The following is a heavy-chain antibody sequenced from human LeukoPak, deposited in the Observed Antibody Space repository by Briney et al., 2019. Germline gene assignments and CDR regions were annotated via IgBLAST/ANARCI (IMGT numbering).Heavy chain of an antibody. J-gene: IGHJ4*02. V-gene: IGHV3-48*03. D-gene: IGHD4-17*01. CDR3: ASPTTVTLAR. CDR1: GFTFSSYE. CDR2: ISSSGSTI. Sequence: GGSLRLSCAASGFTFSSYEMNWVRQAPGKGLEWVSYISSSGSTIYYADSVKGRFTISRGNAKNSLYLQMNSLRAEDTAVYYCASPTTVTLARWGQGTLVTVSS.